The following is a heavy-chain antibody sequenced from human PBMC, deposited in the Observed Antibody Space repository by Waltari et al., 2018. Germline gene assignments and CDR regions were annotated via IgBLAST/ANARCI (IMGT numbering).Heavy chain of an antibody. CDR1: GYTFTSYD. Sequence: QVQLVQSGAEVKKPGASVKVSCKASGYTFTSYDINWVRQATGQGLEWMGWMNPNIGNTGYAQKFQGRVTMTRNTSISTAYMELSSLRSEDTAVYYCARVDKGIVVVVAATSFDYWGQGTLVTVSS. CDR2: MNPNIGNT. D-gene: IGHD2-15*01. J-gene: IGHJ4*02. V-gene: IGHV1-8*01. CDR3: ARVDKGIVVVVAATSFDY.